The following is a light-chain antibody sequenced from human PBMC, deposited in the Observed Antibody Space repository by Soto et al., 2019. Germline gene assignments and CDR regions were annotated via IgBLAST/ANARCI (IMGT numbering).Light chain of an antibody. J-gene: IGKJ5*01. CDR2: AAS. CDR3: QQNFSSPIT. Sequence: DIHMTQSPSSLSASVGDRVTITCRASQSISTYLNWYHQKPGKAPDLLIYAASSLKSGVPSRFSGSGSGTHFTLTITGLQPADFATYYCQQNFSSPITFGQGTRLEI. V-gene: IGKV1-39*01. CDR1: QSISTY.